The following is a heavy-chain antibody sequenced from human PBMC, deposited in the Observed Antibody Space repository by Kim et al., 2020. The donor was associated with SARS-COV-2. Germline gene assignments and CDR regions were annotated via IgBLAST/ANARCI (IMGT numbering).Heavy chain of an antibody. V-gene: IGHV4-39*01. D-gene: IGHD4-17*01. CDR3: ARHKPPYGDYRFGAFDI. Sequence: LKSRVTISGDTSKNQFSLKLSSVTAADTAVYYCARHKPPYGDYRFGAFDIWGQGTMVTVSS. J-gene: IGHJ3*02.